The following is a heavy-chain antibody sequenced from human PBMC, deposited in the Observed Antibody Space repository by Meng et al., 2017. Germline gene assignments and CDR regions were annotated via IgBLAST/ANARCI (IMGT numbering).Heavy chain of an antibody. CDR1: GFTFGDYA. D-gene: IGHD6-19*01. J-gene: IGHJ4*02. V-gene: IGHV3-30*09. CDR2: ISYDGSNK. Sequence: GESLKISCTASGFTFGDYAMSWVRQAPGKGLEWVAVISYDGSNKYYADSVKGRFAISRDNSKNTLYLQMNSLRAEDTAVYYCARVTGYSSPPFDYWGQGTLVTVSS. CDR3: ARVTGYSSPPFDY.